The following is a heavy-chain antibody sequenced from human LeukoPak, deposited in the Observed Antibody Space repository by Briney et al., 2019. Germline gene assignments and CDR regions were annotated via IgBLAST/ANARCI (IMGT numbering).Heavy chain of an antibody. CDR2: ISYDGSNK. CDR3: AKERYYYGSGSLSYYFDY. J-gene: IGHJ4*02. Sequence: GGSLRLSCAASGFTFSSCGMHWVRQAPGKGLEWVAVISYDGSNKYYADSVKGRFTISRDNSKNTLYLQMNSLRAEDTAVYYCAKERYYYGSGSLSYYFDYWGQGTLVTVSS. V-gene: IGHV3-30*18. CDR1: GFTFSSCG. D-gene: IGHD3-10*01.